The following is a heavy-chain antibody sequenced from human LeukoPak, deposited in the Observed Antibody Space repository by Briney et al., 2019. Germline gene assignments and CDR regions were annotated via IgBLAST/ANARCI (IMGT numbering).Heavy chain of an antibody. V-gene: IGHV3-30*07. Sequence: SLKGRITISRDNSKNTLYLQMNSLRAEDTAVYYCARDHADDYGGNHGGAFDIWGQGTMVTVSS. J-gene: IGHJ3*02. D-gene: IGHD4-23*01. CDR3: ARDHADDYGGNHGGAFDI.